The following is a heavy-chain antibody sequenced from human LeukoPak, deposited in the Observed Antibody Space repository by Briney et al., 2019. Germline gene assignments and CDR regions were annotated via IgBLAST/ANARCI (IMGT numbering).Heavy chain of an antibody. CDR3: AKELYANYGGMYFDY. V-gene: IGHV3-30*18. D-gene: IGHD4-23*01. Sequence: GGSLRLSCAASGFTFSSYGMHWVRQAPGKGLEWVAVISYDGSNKYYADSVKGRFTISRDNSKNTLYLQMNSLRAEDTAVYYCAKELYANYGGMYFDYWGQGTLVTVSS. J-gene: IGHJ4*02. CDR1: GFTFSSYG. CDR2: ISYDGSNK.